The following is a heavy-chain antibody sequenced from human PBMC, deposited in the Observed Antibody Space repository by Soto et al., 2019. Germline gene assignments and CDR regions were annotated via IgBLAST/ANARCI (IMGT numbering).Heavy chain of an antibody. CDR3: ARDGYYYDSSGYHPPDYYYYGMDV. D-gene: IGHD3-22*01. CDR2: IIPIFGTA. J-gene: IGHJ6*02. V-gene: IGHV1-69*13. Sequence: SVKVSCKASGGTFSSYAISWVRQAPGQGLEWMGGIIPIFGTANYAQKFQGRVTITADESTSAAYMELSSLRSEDTAVYYCARDGYYYDSSGYHPPDYYYYGMDVWGQGTTVTVSS. CDR1: GGTFSSYA.